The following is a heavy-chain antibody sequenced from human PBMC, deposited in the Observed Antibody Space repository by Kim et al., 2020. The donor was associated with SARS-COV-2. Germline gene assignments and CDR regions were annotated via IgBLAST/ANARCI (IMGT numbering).Heavy chain of an antibody. Sequence: KFQGRVTITRDTSASTAYMELSSLRSEDTAVYYCARDQERTEYYYYGMDVWGQGTTVTVSS. V-gene: IGHV1-3*01. CDR3: ARDQERTEYYYYGMDV. J-gene: IGHJ6*02.